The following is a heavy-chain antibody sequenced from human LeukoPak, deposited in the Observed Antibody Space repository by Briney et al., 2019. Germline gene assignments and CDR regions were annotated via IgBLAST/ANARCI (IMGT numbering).Heavy chain of an antibody. CDR3: ASGRQLGY. CDR2: IKEDGSEK. Sequence: SGGSLRLSCAASGFTFCNYWMSWVRQAPGKGLEWVANIKEDGSEKYYVDSVKGRFTISRDNARNSLYLQMNSLRAEDTAVYYCASGRQLGYWGQGTLVTVSS. V-gene: IGHV3-7*01. D-gene: IGHD6-13*01. J-gene: IGHJ4*02. CDR1: GFTFCNYW.